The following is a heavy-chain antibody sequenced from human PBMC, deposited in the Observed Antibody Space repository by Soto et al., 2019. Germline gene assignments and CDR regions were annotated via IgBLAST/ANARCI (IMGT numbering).Heavy chain of an antibody. V-gene: IGHV3-33*01. CDR3: ARGPPRYVGYYYYMDV. Sequence: GGSLRLSCAASGFTFSSYGMHWVRQAPGKGLEWVAVIWYDGSNKYYADSVKGRFTISRDNSKNTLYLQMNSLRAEDTAVYYCARGPPRYVGYYYYMDVWGKGTTVTVSS. CDR1: GFTFSSYG. CDR2: IWYDGSNK. J-gene: IGHJ6*03. D-gene: IGHD1-1*01.